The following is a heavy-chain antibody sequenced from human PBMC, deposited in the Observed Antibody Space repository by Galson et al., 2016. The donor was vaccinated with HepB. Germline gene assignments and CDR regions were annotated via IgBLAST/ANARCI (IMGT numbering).Heavy chain of an antibody. D-gene: IGHD6-13*01. V-gene: IGHV3-33*01. CDR1: GFSFNNYG. CDR3: ARVRRKEQQLLLGY. Sequence: SLRLSCAASGFSFNNYGMHWVRQAPGKGLEWVAVIWPDGSNKNYADSVKGRFTISRDNSKNTLYLQVNSLRAEDTAMYYRARVRRKEQQLLLGYWGQGTLVTVSS. CDR2: IWPDGSNK. J-gene: IGHJ4*02.